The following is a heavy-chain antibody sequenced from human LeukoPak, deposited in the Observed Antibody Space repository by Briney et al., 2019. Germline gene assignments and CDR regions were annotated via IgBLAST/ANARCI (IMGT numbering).Heavy chain of an antibody. CDR3: ARNRANAFDI. V-gene: IGHV3-7*01. CDR2: IKQDGSEK. Sequence: GGSLRLSCAASGFIFSSFWMTWVRQAPGKGLEWVANIKQDGSEKYYVDSVKGRFTISRDNAKNSLYLQMNSLRAEDTAVYYCARNRANAFDIWGQGTMVTVS. CDR1: GFIFSSFW. J-gene: IGHJ3*02. D-gene: IGHD1-14*01.